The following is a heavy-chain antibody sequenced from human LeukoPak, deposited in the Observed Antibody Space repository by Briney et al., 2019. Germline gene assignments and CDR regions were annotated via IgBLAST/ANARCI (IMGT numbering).Heavy chain of an antibody. Sequence: GASVKVSCKASGGTFPNYDISWVRQAPGQGLEWMGRFVPSVDVANYSPKFRGRVTITADKSTTTVFMELSSLRSEDTAVYYCARVPIAVAGFDYWGQGTLVTVSS. D-gene: IGHD6-19*01. CDR2: FVPSVDVA. CDR3: ARVPIAVAGFDY. CDR1: GGTFPNYD. V-gene: IGHV1-69*04. J-gene: IGHJ4*02.